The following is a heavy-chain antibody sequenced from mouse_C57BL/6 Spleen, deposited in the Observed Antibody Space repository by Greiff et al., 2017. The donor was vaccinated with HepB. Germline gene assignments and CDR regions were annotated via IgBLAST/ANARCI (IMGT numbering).Heavy chain of an antibody. V-gene: IGHV5-9-1*02. CDR3: TRDYDGYFHFDY. D-gene: IGHD2-3*01. J-gene: IGHJ2*01. CDR1: GFTFSSYA. Sequence: DVHLVESGEGLVKPGGSLKLSCAASGFTFSSYAMSWVRQTPEKRLEWVAYISSGGDYIYYADTVKGRFTISRDNARNTLYLQMSSLKSEDTAMYYCTRDYDGYFHFDYWGQGTTLTVSS. CDR2: ISSGGDYI.